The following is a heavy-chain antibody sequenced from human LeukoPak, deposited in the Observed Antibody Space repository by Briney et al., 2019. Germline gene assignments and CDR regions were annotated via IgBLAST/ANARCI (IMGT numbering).Heavy chain of an antibody. CDR2: ISRSSSYI. J-gene: IGHJ4*02. D-gene: IGHD3-22*01. V-gene: IGHV3-21*01. CDR1: GFTFDNYN. CDR3: ARDLGVWTENYDLDY. Sequence: GRSLRLSCAASGFTFDNYNMNWVRQAPGKGLEWVSSISRSSSYIYYADSVKGRFTISRDNSKNTLYLQMNSLRAEDTAVYYCARDLGVWTENYDLDYWGQGPLVTVSS.